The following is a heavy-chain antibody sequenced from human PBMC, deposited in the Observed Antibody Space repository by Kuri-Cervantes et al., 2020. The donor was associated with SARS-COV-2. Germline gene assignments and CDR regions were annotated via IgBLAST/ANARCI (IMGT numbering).Heavy chain of an antibody. D-gene: IGHD2-2*02. CDR3: AREGEYQLLYSSGIYYYGMDV. CDR2: INPNSGGT. Sequence: ASVKVSCKASVYTFTGYYMHWVRQAPGEGLEWMGWINPNSGGTNYAQKFQGRVTMTRDTSISTAYMELSRLISDDTAVYYCAREGEYQLLYSSGIYYYGMDVWGQGTTVTVSS. J-gene: IGHJ6*02. CDR1: VYTFTGYY. V-gene: IGHV1-2*02.